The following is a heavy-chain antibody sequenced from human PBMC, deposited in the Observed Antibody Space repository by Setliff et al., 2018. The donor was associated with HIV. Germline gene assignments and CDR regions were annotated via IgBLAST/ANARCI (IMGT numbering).Heavy chain of an antibody. Sequence: PSETLSLTCTVSGGSFSSGNYYWSWIRQPAGKGLEWIGHIYSIENTNYNPSLKSRVTISVDTSKNQFSLKLRSLTAADTAVYYCAREDKYGCSSSWYNYWGQGALVTVSS. V-gene: IGHV4-61*09. CDR2: IYSIENT. CDR1: GGSFSSGNYY. J-gene: IGHJ4*02. CDR3: AREDKYGCSSSWYNY. D-gene: IGHD6-13*01.